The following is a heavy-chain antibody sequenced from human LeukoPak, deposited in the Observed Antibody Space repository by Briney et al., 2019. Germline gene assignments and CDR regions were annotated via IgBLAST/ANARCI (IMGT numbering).Heavy chain of an antibody. D-gene: IGHD6-13*01. CDR1: GFTFNNYG. CDR3: ASASSHRIAAGGDY. CDR2: ISHSSGTI. J-gene: IGHJ4*02. V-gene: IGHV3-48*04. Sequence: GGSLRLSCAASGFTFNNYGMNWVRQAPGKGLEWVSYISHSSGTIYYADSVKGRFTISRDNAKNTVYLQMNSLRAEDTAVYYCASASSHRIAAGGDYWGQGILVTVSS.